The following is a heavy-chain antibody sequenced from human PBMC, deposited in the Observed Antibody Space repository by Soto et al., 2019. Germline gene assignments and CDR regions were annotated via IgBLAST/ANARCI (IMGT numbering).Heavy chain of an antibody. D-gene: IGHD5-18*01. CDR3: ERCIQGDYYYGMDV. CDR1: GYTFYSHS. V-gene: IGHV1-18*01. J-gene: IGHJ6*02. CDR2: INADYGNT. Sequence: QAQLVQSGAEVRKPGASVKVSCKASGYTFYSHSISWVRQAPGQGLEWMGRINADYGNTQYAQKFRGRVTMTTDTSTTTVYTELTNLRSDDTAVYYCERCIQGDYYYGMDVWGQGTTVTVSS.